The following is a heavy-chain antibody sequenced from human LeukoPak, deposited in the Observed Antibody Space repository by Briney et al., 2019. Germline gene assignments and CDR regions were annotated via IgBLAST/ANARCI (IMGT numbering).Heavy chain of an antibody. CDR1: GFTFNYAW. CDR2: TVSEIDGGTT. V-gene: IGHV3-15*04. CDR3: TTDEDWNYARKDV. J-gene: IGHJ6*02. Sequence: GGSLRLSCAASGFTFNYAWMSWVRQVPGKGLEWVGQTVSEIDGGTTDYATPVKGRFTISRDDSKSTLYLQMNSLKIEDTAVYYCTTDEDWNYARKDVWGQGATVIVSS. D-gene: IGHD1-7*01.